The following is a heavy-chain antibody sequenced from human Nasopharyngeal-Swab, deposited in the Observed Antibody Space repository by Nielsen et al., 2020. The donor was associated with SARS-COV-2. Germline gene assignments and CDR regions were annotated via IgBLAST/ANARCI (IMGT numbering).Heavy chain of an antibody. J-gene: IGHJ4*02. CDR3: ANMPIDY. Sequence: GVLKISCAASGFTFSSYAMSWVRQAPGKGLEWVSAISGSGGSTYYADSVKGRFTISRDNSKNTLYLQMNSLRAEDTAVYYCANMPIDYWGQGTLVTVSS. V-gene: IGHV3-23*01. CDR2: ISGSGGST. CDR1: GFTFSSYA. D-gene: IGHD2-2*01.